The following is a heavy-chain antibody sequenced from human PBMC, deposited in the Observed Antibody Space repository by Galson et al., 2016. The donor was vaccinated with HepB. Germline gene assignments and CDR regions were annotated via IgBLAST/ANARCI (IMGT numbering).Heavy chain of an antibody. V-gene: IGHV5-51*01. CDR3: AGHVTGIAHGDYGLDY. Sequence: QSGAEVKKPGESLKISCKVSGYTFTNYWIGWVRQMPGKGLEWMGIIYPGDSDTRYSPSFQGQVTISADKSINIAYLPWRSLKASDTAVYYCAGHVTGIAHGDYGLDYWGQGTRVTVSA. D-gene: IGHD4-17*01. CDR2: IYPGDSDT. J-gene: IGHJ4*02. CDR1: GYTFTNYW.